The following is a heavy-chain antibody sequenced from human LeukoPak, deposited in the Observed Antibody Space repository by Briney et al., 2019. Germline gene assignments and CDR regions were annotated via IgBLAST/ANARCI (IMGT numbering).Heavy chain of an antibody. CDR3: AKEYGSALRHAADY. J-gene: IGHJ4*02. Sequence: PGGSLRLSCAASGFTFSSYAMSWVRQAPGRGLEWVSAISGSGGSTYYADSVKGRFTISRDNSKNTLYLQMNSLRAEDTAVYYCAKEYGSALRHAADYWGQGTLVTVSS. CDR2: ISGSGGST. D-gene: IGHD3-10*01. V-gene: IGHV3-23*01. CDR1: GFTFSSYA.